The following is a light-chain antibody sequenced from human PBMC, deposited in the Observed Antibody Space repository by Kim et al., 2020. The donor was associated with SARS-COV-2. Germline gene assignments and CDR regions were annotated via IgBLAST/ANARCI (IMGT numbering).Light chain of an antibody. Sequence: GQNVTTSCSGSSSNSGNNYVSWYQHLPGTAPKLLIYDNNKRPSGIPDRFSGSRSGTSATLGITGLQTGDEADYYCGTWDSSLSAYVFGTGTKVTVL. J-gene: IGLJ1*01. CDR2: DNN. CDR3: GTWDSSLSAYV. V-gene: IGLV1-51*01. CDR1: SSNSGNNY.